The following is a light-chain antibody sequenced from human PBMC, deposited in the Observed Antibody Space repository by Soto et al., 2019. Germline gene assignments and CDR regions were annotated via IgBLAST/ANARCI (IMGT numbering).Light chain of an antibody. CDR3: QQYGSSPVT. Sequence: EIVLTQSPGTLSLSPGERATLSCRASQSLSSSYLAWYQQKPGQAPRLLIYGASNRATGIPDRFSGSGSGTDFTLTISRLDPEDFAAYYCQQYGSSPVTFGQWTKLEIK. CDR2: GAS. J-gene: IGKJ2*01. CDR1: QSLSSSY. V-gene: IGKV3-20*01.